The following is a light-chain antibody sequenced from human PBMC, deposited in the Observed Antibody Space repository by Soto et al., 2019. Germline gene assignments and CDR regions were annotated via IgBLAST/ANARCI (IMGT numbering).Light chain of an antibody. CDR3: TSYSSKSTPHV. CDR1: SSDVGGYNY. V-gene: IGLV2-14*01. Sequence: QSALTQPASVSGSPGQSITISCTGTSSDVGGYNYVSWYQQYPGKAPKLIIYDVTKRPSGVSNRFSGSKSGNTASLTISGLQPDDESDYYCTSYSSKSTPHVFGTATKVTVL. J-gene: IGLJ1*01. CDR2: DVT.